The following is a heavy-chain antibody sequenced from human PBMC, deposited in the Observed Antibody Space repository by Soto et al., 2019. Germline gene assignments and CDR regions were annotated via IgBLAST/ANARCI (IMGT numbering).Heavy chain of an antibody. Sequence: QVQLVQSGAEVKKPGASVKVSCKASGYTFTSYGISWVRQAPGQGLEWMGWISAYNGNTNYAQKLQGRVTMTTDTSTSTAYMELRSLRSDDTAVYYWARGGSYYEDVIQGAFDIWGQGTMVTVSS. D-gene: IGHD1-26*01. V-gene: IGHV1-18*01. J-gene: IGHJ3*02. CDR3: ARGGSYYEDVIQGAFDI. CDR2: ISAYNGNT. CDR1: GYTFTSYG.